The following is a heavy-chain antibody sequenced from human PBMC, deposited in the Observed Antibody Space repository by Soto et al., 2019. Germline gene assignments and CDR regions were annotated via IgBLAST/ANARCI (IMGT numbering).Heavy chain of an antibody. D-gene: IGHD3-3*01. CDR3: ARDEVTVGDFWSGYSKGSYYGMDV. CDR1: GYTFTSYG. V-gene: IGHV1-18*04. CDR2: ISAYNGNT. Sequence: QVQLVQSGAAVKKPGASVKVSCKASGYTFTSYGISWVRQAPGQGLEWMGWISAYNGNTNYAQKLQGRVTMTTATSTSTAYMELRSLRSDDTAVYYCARDEVTVGDFWSGYSKGSYYGMDVWGQGPTVTVSS. J-gene: IGHJ6*02.